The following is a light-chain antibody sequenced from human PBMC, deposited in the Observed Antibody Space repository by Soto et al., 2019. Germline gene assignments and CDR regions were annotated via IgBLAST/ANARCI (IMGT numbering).Light chain of an antibody. CDR1: QSFSSRK. Sequence: EIVLTQSPGTLSLSPGERATLSCRASQSFSSRKIAWFQQKPGQAPRLLIYGASTRATGSPDRFSASGSATEFTLTISSLLSEDFAVYYCQQYNDWPRTFGQGTKVDIK. V-gene: IGKV3-15*01. CDR3: QQYNDWPRT. CDR2: GAS. J-gene: IGKJ1*01.